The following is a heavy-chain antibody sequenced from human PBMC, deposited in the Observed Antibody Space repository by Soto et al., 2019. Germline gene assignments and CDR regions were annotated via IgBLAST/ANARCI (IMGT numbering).Heavy chain of an antibody. Sequence: QVQLVQSGAEVKKYGSSVKVSCKASGGTFSRYAISWVRQAPGQGLEWMGGITPMFGTANYAQRFQGRVTITADESTSTAYMQLRSLSSDDTAVYYCAQTLGLAVAGPGRFDLWGRGTLVTVSS. CDR2: ITPMFGTA. CDR1: GGTFSRYA. CDR3: AQTLGLAVAGPGRFDL. J-gene: IGHJ2*01. V-gene: IGHV1-69*12. D-gene: IGHD6-19*01.